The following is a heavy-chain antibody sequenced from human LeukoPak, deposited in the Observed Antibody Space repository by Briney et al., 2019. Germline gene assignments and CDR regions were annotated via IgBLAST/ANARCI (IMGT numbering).Heavy chain of an antibody. CDR1: GGSFSGYY. Sequence: SETLSLTCAVYGGSFSGYYWSWIRQPPGKGLEWIGEIYHSGTTNYNPSLKSRVTISVDKSKNQFSVKLSSVTAADTAVYYCARAYNWKYYDYWGQGTLVTVSS. V-gene: IGHV4-34*01. J-gene: IGHJ4*02. CDR2: IYHSGTT. CDR3: ARAYNWKYYDY. D-gene: IGHD1-20*01.